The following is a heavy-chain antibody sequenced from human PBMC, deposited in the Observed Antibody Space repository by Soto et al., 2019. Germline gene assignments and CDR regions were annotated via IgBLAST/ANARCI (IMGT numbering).Heavy chain of an antibody. D-gene: IGHD6-25*01. CDR2: IRSSISII. V-gene: IGHV3-48*01. J-gene: IGHJ4*02. CDR3: ARDREGDGYNFAY. Sequence: ATGKGLEWIAYIRSSISIIHYADSVKGRFTISRDNAKNSLYLQMNSLRADDTAVYYCARDREGDGYNFAYWGQGTLVTVSS.